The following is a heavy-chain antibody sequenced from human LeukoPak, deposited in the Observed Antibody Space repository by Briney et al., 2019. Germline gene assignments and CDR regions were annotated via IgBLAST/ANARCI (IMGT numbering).Heavy chain of an antibody. J-gene: IGHJ4*02. D-gene: IGHD3-3*01. Sequence: ASVKVSCKASGYTFTGYYIHWVRQAPGQGLEWMGWINPNSGVTSYAQKFQGRVTMTRDTSISTVYMELNRLRSDDTAVYYCARGSGGPPQVLDYWGQGTLVTVSS. CDR2: INPNSGVT. CDR1: GYTFTGYY. V-gene: IGHV1-2*02. CDR3: ARGSGGPPQVLDY.